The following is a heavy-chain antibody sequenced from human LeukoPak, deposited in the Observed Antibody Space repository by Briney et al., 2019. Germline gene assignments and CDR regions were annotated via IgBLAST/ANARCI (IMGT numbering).Heavy chain of an antibody. Sequence: PSQTLSLTCTVSGGSISSGGYYWSWIRQPPGKGLEWIGYIYHSGSTYYNPSLKSRVTISVDRSKNQFSLKLSSVTAADTAVYYCARGSPVPAAMPVRAFDIWGQGTMVTVSS. CDR1: GGSISSGGYY. V-gene: IGHV4-30-2*01. CDR2: IYHSGST. D-gene: IGHD2-2*01. CDR3: ARGSPVPAAMPVRAFDI. J-gene: IGHJ3*02.